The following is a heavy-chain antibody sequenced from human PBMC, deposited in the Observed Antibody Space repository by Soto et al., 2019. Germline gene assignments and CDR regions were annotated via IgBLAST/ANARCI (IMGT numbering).Heavy chain of an antibody. CDR2: IYYSGST. Sequence: SETLSLTCTVSGGSISSYYWSWIRQPPGKGLEWIGYIYYSGSTNYNPSLKSRVTISVDTSKNQFSLKLSSVTAADTAVYFFARCLLGWGVWFDFWGQGTLVTVSS. J-gene: IGHJ5*01. D-gene: IGHD3-16*01. CDR1: GGSISSYY. CDR3: ARCLLGWGVWFDF. V-gene: IGHV4-59*01.